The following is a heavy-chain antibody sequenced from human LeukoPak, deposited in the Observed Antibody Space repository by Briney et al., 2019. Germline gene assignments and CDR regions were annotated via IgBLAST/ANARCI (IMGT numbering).Heavy chain of an antibody. V-gene: IGHV3-7*01. Sequence: GGSLRLSCAASGFTFSSYWMSWVRQAPGKGLEWVANIKQDGSENYYVDSVKGRFTISRDNAKNSLYLQMNSLRAEDTAVYYCARVRGGEYSSSSGGFDYWGQGTLVTVSS. CDR1: GFTFSSYW. J-gene: IGHJ4*02. CDR3: ARVRGGEYSSSSGGFDY. CDR2: IKQDGSEN. D-gene: IGHD6-6*01.